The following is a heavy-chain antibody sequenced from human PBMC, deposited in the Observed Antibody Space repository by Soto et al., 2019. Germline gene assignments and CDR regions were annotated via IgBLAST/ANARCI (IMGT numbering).Heavy chain of an antibody. V-gene: IGHV1-18*01. J-gene: IGHJ4*02. Sequence: QVQLVQSGAEVKKPGASVKVSCKASGYTFTSYGISWVRQAPGQGLEWMGWISAYNGTTNYAQKLQGRVTMTTDTSPRPASLELRRLRSDDPAVHYCARDEGYDRRGCYPNYFDYWGQGTLVTVSS. CDR3: ARDEGYDRRGCYPNYFDY. CDR2: ISAYNGTT. CDR1: GYTFTSYG. D-gene: IGHD6-19*01.